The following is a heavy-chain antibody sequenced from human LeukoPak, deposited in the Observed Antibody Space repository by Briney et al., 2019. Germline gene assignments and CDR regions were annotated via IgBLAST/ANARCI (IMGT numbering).Heavy chain of an antibody. CDR1: GYSFTNDD. Sequence: ASVKVSCKASGYSFTNDDINWVRQAPRRGLEWMGWMKPNSGDTGYAQKFQGRVTFSRNTSISTAYMELTNLRSEDTAVYYCARCDYDTTINPNWFDPWGQGTLVTVSS. CDR3: ARCDYDTTINPNWFDP. CDR2: MKPNSGDT. J-gene: IGHJ5*02. V-gene: IGHV1-8*03. D-gene: IGHD3-22*01.